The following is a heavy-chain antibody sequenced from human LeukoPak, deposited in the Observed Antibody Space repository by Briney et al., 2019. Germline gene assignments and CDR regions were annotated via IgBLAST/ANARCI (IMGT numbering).Heavy chain of an antibody. V-gene: IGHV3-9*01. CDR1: GFTFDDYA. CDR2: ISWNSGTV. J-gene: IGHJ6*03. Sequence: GGSLRLSCAASGFTFDDYAMHWVRQAPGKGLEWVSGISWNSGTVDCADSVRGRFTISRDNAKNSLYLQMNSLRAEDTALYYCAKDASTYYYYMDVWGKGTTVTVSS. CDR3: AKDASTYYYYMDV.